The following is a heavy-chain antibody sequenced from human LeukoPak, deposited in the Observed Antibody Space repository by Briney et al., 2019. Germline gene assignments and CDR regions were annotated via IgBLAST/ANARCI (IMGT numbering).Heavy chain of an antibody. CDR1: GFTFSSYG. CDR3: ARDNYYAVDY. J-gene: IGHJ4*02. CDR2: IRYDGSNK. V-gene: IGHV3-30*02. D-gene: IGHD2-2*01. Sequence: AGGSLRLSCAASGFTFSSYGMHWVRQAPGKGLEWVAFIRYDGSNKYYADSVKGRFTISRDNAKNTLYLQMNSLRAEDTAVYYCARDNYYAVDYWGQGTLVTVSS.